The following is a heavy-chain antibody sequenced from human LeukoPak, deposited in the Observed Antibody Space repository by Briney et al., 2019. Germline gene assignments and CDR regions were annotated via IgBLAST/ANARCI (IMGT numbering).Heavy chain of an antibody. J-gene: IGHJ4*02. CDR1: GGSISSSSHY. D-gene: IGHD4-11*01. CDR3: ARVMTTGLFRFDY. V-gene: IGHV4-39*07. Sequence: SETLSLTCTVSGGSISSSSHYWGWIRQPPGKGLEWIGSIYYSGSTYYNPSLKSRVTISVDTSKNQFSLKLSSVTAADTAVYYCARVMTTGLFRFDYWGQGTLVTVSS. CDR2: IYYSGST.